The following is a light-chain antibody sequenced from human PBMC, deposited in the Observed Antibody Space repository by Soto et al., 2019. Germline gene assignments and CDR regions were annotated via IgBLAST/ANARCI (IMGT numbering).Light chain of an antibody. CDR2: DSS. CDR1: QSLSSG. Sequence: DIQMTQSPSTLTASLGDRVTITCRASQSLSSGVAWYQQKPGQSPQLLIYDSSSLPDGVPSRFSGSGSGTHFTLTVNSLQPDDFATYHCQQCNTPLNSFGQGTKLAIK. J-gene: IGKJ2*01. V-gene: IGKV1-5*01. CDR3: QQCNTPLNS.